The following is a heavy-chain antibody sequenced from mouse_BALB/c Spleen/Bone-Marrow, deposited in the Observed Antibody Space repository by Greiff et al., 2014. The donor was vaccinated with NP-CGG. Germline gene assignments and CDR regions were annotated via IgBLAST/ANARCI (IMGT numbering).Heavy chain of an antibody. V-gene: IGHV14-3*02. CDR3: ANYDYGWYFDV. J-gene: IGHJ1*01. CDR2: IDPANGNT. D-gene: IGHD2-4*01. CDR1: GFNIKDTY. Sequence: EVQLQQSGAELVKPGASVKLSCTASGFNIKDTYMHWVKQRPEQGLEWIGRIDPANGNTKYDPKFQGKATITADTSSNTAYLQLSSLTSEDTAVYYCANYDYGWYFDVWGAGTTATVSS.